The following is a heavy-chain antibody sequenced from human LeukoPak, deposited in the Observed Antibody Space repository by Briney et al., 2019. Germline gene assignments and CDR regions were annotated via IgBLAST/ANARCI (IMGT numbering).Heavy chain of an antibody. CDR2: ISGSGGST. CDR3: AKGRYFDWLDYYGMDV. Sequence: GGSLRLSCAASGFTFSSYAMSWVRQAPGKGLEWVSAISGSGGSTYYADSVKGRFTTSRDNSKNTLYLQMNSLRAGDTAVYYCAKGRYFDWLDYYGMDVWGQGTTVTVSS. V-gene: IGHV3-23*01. CDR1: GFTFSSYA. J-gene: IGHJ6*02. D-gene: IGHD3-9*01.